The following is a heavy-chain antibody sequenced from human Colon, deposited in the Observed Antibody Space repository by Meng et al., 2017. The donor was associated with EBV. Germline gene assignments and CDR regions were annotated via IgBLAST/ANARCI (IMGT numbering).Heavy chain of an antibody. CDR1: GESMSKNNW. CDR3: ARTGVGLAFDY. CDR2: IYHSGSI. J-gene: IGHJ4*02. Sequence: QGELGGSGPGLVKPSGTLHLTCDVSGESMSKNNWWTWVRQPPGKGLEWIGEIYHSGSINYNPSLRGRATISVDMSKKQFSLNLRSVTAADTAVYYCARTGVGLAFDYWGLGTLVTVSS. D-gene: IGHD2-8*01. V-gene: IGHV4-4*02.